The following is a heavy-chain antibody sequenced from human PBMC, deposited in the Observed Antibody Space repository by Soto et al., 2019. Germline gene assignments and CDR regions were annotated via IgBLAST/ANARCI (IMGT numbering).Heavy chain of an antibody. CDR2: ITPNSGVT. CDR3: PRDNSALRPNDAFDI. J-gene: IGHJ3*02. V-gene: IGHV1-2*04. Sequence: PVKRSWKASGYRYTGNYMHWGRQEPNQGLEWMGWITPNSGVTNYAQKFQGWVTMTLDTSISTAYMELSRLRSDDTALFFCPRDNSALRPNDAFDIWRQGTMVTVS. CDR1: GYRYTGNY. D-gene: IGHD1-20*01.